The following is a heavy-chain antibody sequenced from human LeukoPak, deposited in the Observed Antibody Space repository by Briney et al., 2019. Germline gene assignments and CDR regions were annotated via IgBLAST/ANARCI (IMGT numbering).Heavy chain of an antibody. CDR2: INWNGGST. CDR1: GFTFSSDA. D-gene: IGHD1-20*01. J-gene: IGHJ4*02. CDR3: TLCVDIWNDEGDNDY. V-gene: IGHV3-20*04. Sequence: GGSLRLSCAASGFTFSSDAMSWVRQAPGKGLEWVSGINWNGGSTGYADSVKGRFTISRDNAKNSLYLQMNSLRAEDTALYYCTLCVDIWNDEGDNDYWGQGTLVTVSS.